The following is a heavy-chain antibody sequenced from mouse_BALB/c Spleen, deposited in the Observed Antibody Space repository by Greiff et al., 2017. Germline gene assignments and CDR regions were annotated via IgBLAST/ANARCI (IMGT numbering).Heavy chain of an antibody. J-gene: IGHJ2*01. CDR3: ARGYGNPFDY. Sequence: QVQLQQPGAELVMPGASVKMSCKASGYTFTDYWMHWVKQRPGQGLEWIGAIDTSDSYTSYNQKFKGKATLTVDESSSTAYMQLSSLTSEDSAVYYCARGYGNPFDYWGQGTTLTVSS. CDR2: IDTSDSYT. V-gene: IGHV1-69*01. D-gene: IGHD2-10*02. CDR1: GYTFTDYW.